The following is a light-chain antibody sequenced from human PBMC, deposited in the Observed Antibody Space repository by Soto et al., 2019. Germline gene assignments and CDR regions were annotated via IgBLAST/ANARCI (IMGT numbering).Light chain of an antibody. CDR2: WAS. V-gene: IGKV4-1*01. Sequence: DIVMTQSRDSLAVSLGERATINCKSSQSVLYSSKNKNYLAWFQQKPGQPPKHLIYWASTRESGVPDRFSGSGSGTDFTLTISSLQAEDVAVYYCQQYYSTPLTFGGGTKVEIK. J-gene: IGKJ4*01. CDR3: QQYYSTPLT. CDR1: QSVLYSSKNKNY.